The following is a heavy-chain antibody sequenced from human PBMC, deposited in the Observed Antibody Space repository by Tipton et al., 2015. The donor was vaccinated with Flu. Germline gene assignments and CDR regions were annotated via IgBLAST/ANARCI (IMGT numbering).Heavy chain of an antibody. V-gene: IGHV3-23*01. J-gene: IGHJ4*02. CDR2: IGRGGDRT. Sequence: AASGFTFSSYAMSWVRQAPGKGLEWVSGIGRGGDRTHYADSVNGRFTISRDNARNSLYLQMNSLRAEDTAVYYCARKIGEQWGQGTLVTVSS. D-gene: IGHD6-13*01. CDR1: GFTFSSYA. CDR3: ARKIGEQ.